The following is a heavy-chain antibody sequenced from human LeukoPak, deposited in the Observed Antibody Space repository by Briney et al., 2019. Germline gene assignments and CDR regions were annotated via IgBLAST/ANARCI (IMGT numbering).Heavy chain of an antibody. CDR2: TRNKAKSYTT. J-gene: IGHJ4*02. Sequence: GSLRLSCAASGFSFSDHYIDWVRQAPGKGLEWLARTRNKAKSYTTEYAASVKGRFTISRDDSKNSVNLQMNSLKIEGTAVYYCARVEAVSGSFYFDSWGQGTQVTVSS. D-gene: IGHD5-12*01. CDR1: GFSFSDHY. CDR3: ARVEAVSGSFYFDS. V-gene: IGHV3-72*01.